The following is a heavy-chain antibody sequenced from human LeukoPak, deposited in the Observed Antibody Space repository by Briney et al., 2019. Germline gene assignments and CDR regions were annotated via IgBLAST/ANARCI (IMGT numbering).Heavy chain of an antibody. Sequence: ASVKVSCKASGYTFTSYYMHWVRQAPGQGLEWMGIINPSGGSTSYAQKFQGRVTMTRDMSTSTGYMELSSLRSEDTAVYYCARRFRGASDHYYYMDVWGKGTTVTISS. CDR3: ARRFRGASDHYYYMDV. CDR1: GYTFTSYY. V-gene: IGHV1-46*01. J-gene: IGHJ6*03. D-gene: IGHD3-16*01. CDR2: INPSGGST.